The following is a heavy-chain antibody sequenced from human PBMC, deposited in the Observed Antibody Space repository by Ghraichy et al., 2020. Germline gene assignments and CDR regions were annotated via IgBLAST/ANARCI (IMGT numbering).Heavy chain of an antibody. V-gene: IGHV3-23*01. CDR1: GFSFSITA. Sequence: GGSLRLSCDASGFSFSITAMTWVRQAPGKGLEWVSAINGRGSYTYYPDSVKGRFTTSRDNSKSTLFLQMKILTPGDPAVYFGAKVASSTAGWDSFDYWGQGTLVTVSS. J-gene: IGHJ4*02. CDR3: AKVASSTAGWDSFDY. CDR2: INGRGSYT. D-gene: IGHD6-25*01.